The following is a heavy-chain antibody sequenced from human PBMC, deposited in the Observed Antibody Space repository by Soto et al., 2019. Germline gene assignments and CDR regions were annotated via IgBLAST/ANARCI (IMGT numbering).Heavy chain of an antibody. Sequence: QVQLVESGGGVVQPGRSLRLSCAASGFSFTNHGMHWVRQTPGKGLEWVAVIWYDGSNKYYADSVKGRFTISRDTSKNTLYLQRNSLRAEDTAVYYCARRAGYQLMGDGGWFDPWGQGTLVTVSS. V-gene: IGHV3-33*01. CDR1: GFSFTNHG. CDR2: IWYDGSNK. J-gene: IGHJ5*02. D-gene: IGHD2-2*01. CDR3: ARRAGYQLMGDGGWFDP.